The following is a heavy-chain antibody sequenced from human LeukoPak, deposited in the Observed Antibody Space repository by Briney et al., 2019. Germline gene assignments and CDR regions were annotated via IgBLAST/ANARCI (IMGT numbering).Heavy chain of an antibody. CDR1: EFTFSSYS. CDR2: ISSSSSYI. V-gene: IGHV3-21*01. D-gene: IGHD1-26*01. CDR3: ARSPGELQYYFDY. Sequence: GGSLRLSCAASEFTFSSYSMNWVRQAPGKGLEWVSSISSSSSYIYYADSVKGRFTISRDNAKNSLYLQMNSLRAEDTAVYYCARSPGELQYYFDYWGQGTLVTVSS. J-gene: IGHJ4*02.